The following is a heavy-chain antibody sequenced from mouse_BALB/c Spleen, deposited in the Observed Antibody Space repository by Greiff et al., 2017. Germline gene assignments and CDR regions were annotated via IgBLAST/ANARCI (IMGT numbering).Heavy chain of an antibody. D-gene: IGHD1-1*02. CDR2: INPSNGRT. V-gene: IGHV1S81*02. J-gene: IGHJ4*01. CDR3: ARDGDAMDD. Sequence: VQLQQPGAELVKPGASVKLSCKASGYTFTSYWMHWVKQRPGQGLEWIGEINPSNGRTNYNEKFKSKATLTVDKSSSTAYMQLSSLTSEDSAVYYCARDGDAMDDWGQGTSVTVSS. CDR1: GYTFTSYW.